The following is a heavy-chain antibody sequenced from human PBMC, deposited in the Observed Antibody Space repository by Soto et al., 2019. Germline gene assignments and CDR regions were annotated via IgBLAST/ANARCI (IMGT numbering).Heavy chain of an antibody. CDR2: MGPAGDS. Sequence: DVHLVESGGGLVQPGGSLRLSCAVSGFTFSSNHLHWVRQGRGEGLEWVSGMGPAGDSYYSGSVKGRFIISRENAKNTFYLQMNNLRAEETAVYFCARLNVGVGSNSFDYWGQGTLVTVSS. V-gene: IGHV3-13*01. CDR3: ARLNVGVGSNSFDY. J-gene: IGHJ4*02. D-gene: IGHD1-26*01. CDR1: GFTFSSNH.